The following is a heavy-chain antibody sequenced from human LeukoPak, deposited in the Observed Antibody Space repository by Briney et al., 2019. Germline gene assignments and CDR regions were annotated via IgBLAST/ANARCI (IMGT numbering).Heavy chain of an antibody. CDR3: ARDVAPASAYYYYMDV. CDR2: ISGSAGST. D-gene: IGHD5-12*01. CDR1: GFTFSSYA. J-gene: IGHJ6*03. Sequence: GGSLRLSCAASGFTFSSYAMSWVRQAPGKGLEWVSAISGSAGSTYYADSVKGRFTIFRDNSKNTLYLQMNSLRAEDTAVYYCARDVAPASAYYYYMDVWGKGTTVTVSS. V-gene: IGHV3-23*01.